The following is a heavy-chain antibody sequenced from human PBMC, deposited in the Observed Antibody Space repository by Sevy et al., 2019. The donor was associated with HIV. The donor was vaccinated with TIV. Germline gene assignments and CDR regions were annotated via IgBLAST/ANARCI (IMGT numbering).Heavy chain of an antibody. CDR2: ISCSSSYI. D-gene: IGHD2-15*01. Sequence: GGSLRLSCAASGFTFSSYSMNWVRQAPGKGLERVSSISCSSSYIYYADSVKGRFTISRDNAKNTLYLQMNSRIAEDTAVYYCASEFLDCSGGSCYGGLYWGQGTLVTVSS. V-gene: IGHV3-21*01. CDR3: ASEFLDCSGGSCYGGLY. J-gene: IGHJ4*02. CDR1: GFTFSSYS.